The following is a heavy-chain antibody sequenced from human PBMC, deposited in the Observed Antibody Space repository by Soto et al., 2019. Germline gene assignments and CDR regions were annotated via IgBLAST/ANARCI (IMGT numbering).Heavy chain of an antibody. CDR1: GGSISSGDYY. Sequence: SETLSLTCTVSGGSISSGDYYWSWIRQPPGKGLEWIGYIYHSGSTYYNPSLKSRVTISVDRSRNQFSLKLSSVTAADTAVYYCARLGGSYAVPHFDYWGQGTLVTVSS. CDR2: IYHSGST. CDR3: ARLGGSYAVPHFDY. D-gene: IGHD1-26*01. V-gene: IGHV4-30-4*01. J-gene: IGHJ4*02.